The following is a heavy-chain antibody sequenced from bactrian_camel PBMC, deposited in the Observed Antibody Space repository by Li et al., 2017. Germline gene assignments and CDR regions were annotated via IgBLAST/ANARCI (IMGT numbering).Heavy chain of an antibody. CDR3: AAFSFNGP. CDR2: INKGGDST. Sequence: DVQLVESGGGLVQPGGSLRLSCAASGFTFSTYDMSWVRQSPEKGLEWVSCINKGGDSTYYADSVKSRFTISKDNAKNTLYLQMNSLKPEDTAVYYCAAFSFNGPRGQGTQVTVS. CDR1: GFTFSTYD. J-gene: IGHJ4*01. V-gene: IGHV3S40*01.